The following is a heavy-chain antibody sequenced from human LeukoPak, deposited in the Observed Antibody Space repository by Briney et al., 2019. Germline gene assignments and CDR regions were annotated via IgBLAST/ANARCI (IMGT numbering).Heavy chain of an antibody. V-gene: IGHV1-2*02. D-gene: IGHD1-26*01. CDR2: INPNSGGT. Sequence: ASVKVSCKASGYTFTGYYMHWVRQAPGQGLEWMGWINPNSGGTNYAQKFQGRVTMTRDTSISTAYMELSRLRSDDTAVYYCARDLIVGAEAGWFDPWGQGTLVTVSS. CDR1: GYTFTGYY. J-gene: IGHJ5*02. CDR3: ARDLIVGAEAGWFDP.